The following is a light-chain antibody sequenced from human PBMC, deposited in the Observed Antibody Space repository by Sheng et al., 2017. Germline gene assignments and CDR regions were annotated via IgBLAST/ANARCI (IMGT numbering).Light chain of an antibody. CDR3: QQYGSSPYVT. Sequence: EIVLTQSPVTVSLSPGERATLSCRASRSVSGNFLAWYQRKPGQPPRLLVYGASRRAAGIPARFSGSGSGTDFTLTISRLEPEDFAVYYCQQYGSSPYVTFGQGTKVEIK. CDR1: RSVSGNF. J-gene: IGKJ1*01. V-gene: IGKV3-20*01. CDR2: GAS.